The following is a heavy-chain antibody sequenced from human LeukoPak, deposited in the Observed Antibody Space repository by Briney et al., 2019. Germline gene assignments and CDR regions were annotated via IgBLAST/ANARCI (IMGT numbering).Heavy chain of an antibody. CDR2: IYYSGST. V-gene: IGHV4-31*03. D-gene: IGHD4-23*01. CDR3: ARDRTPSTVVTIYAFDI. Sequence: SETLSLTCTVSGGSISSGGYYWSWIRQHPGKGLEWIGYIYYSGSTYYNPSLKSRVTISVDTSKNQFSLKLGSVTAADTAVYYCARDRTPSTVVTIYAFDIWGQGTMVTVSS. CDR1: GGSISSGGYY. J-gene: IGHJ3*02.